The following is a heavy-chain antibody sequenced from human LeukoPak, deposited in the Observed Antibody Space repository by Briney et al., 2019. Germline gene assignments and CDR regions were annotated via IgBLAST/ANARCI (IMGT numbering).Heavy chain of an antibody. Sequence: GGSLRLSCAASGFTFSSYSMNWVRQAPGKGLEWVSYISSSSSTIYYADSVKGRFTISRDNAKNSLYLQMNSLRAEDTAVYYCARDSEGVYGDNYYYYMDVWGKGTTVTIS. CDR2: ISSSSSTI. CDR3: ARDSEGVYGDNYYYYMDV. V-gene: IGHV3-48*01. D-gene: IGHD4-17*01. CDR1: GFTFSSYS. J-gene: IGHJ6*03.